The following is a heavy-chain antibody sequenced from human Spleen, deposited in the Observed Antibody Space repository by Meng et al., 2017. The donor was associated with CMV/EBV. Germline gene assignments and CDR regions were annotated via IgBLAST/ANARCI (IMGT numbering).Heavy chain of an antibody. CDR3: ARGGRGCTTTTCYFLDY. Sequence: YTFTGYYMHWVRQAPGQGLGSVGWINPNTGDTYYAQKFQGRVAMTRDTSISTAYMELSSLISDDTAVYYCARGGRGCTTTTCYFLDYWGQGTLVTVSS. D-gene: IGHD2-2*01. V-gene: IGHV1-2*02. CDR1: YTFTGYY. J-gene: IGHJ4*02. CDR2: INPNTGDT.